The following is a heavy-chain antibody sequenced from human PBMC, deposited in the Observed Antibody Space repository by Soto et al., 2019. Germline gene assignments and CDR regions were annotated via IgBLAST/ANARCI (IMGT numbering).Heavy chain of an antibody. CDR2: ISGSGGST. J-gene: IGHJ4*02. V-gene: IGHV3-23*01. Sequence: GGSMRLSCAASGFSISAYAMSWARQAPGKGLEWVSAISGSGGSTYYADSVKGRFTISRENSHNTLYLQMNSLRAEDTAVYYCAKGSAPGRPYYFDYWGQGTLVNVSS. CDR1: GFSISAYA. CDR3: AKGSAPGRPYYFDY.